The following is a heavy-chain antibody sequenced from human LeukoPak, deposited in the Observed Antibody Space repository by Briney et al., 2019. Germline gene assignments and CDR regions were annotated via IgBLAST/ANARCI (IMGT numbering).Heavy chain of an antibody. J-gene: IGHJ4*02. CDR1: GFTFTNYG. CDR2: IWYDGSKT. V-gene: IGHV3-33*01. CDR3: ARDDCSTTPCYAY. Sequence: GGSLRLSCTTSGFTFTNYGINWVRQAPGKGLEWVAAIWYDGSKTSYTDSVKGRFTVSRDISKNTVYLQMNGLKAEDMAVYYCARDDCSTTPCYAYWGQGTLVTVSS. D-gene: IGHD2-2*01.